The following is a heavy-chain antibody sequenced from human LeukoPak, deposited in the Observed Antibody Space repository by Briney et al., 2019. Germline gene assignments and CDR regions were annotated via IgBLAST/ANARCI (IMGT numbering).Heavy chain of an antibody. D-gene: IGHD3-22*01. CDR2: IIPIFGTA. CDR1: GGTFSSYA. V-gene: IGHV1-69*13. CDR3: ARGGYYYDSSGYYFDY. J-gene: IGHJ4*02. Sequence: ASVKVSCKASGGTFSSYAISWVRQAPGQGLEWMGGIIPIFGTANYAQKFQGRVTTTADESTSTAYMELSSLRSEDTAVYYCARGGYYYDSSGYYFDYWGQGTLVTVSS.